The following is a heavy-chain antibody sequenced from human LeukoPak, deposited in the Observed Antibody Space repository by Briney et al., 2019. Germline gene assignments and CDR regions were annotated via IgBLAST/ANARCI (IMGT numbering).Heavy chain of an antibody. V-gene: IGHV3-53*01. CDR2: IYSGGST. CDR3: ARVRWLQTYYYYYYMDV. D-gene: IGHD5-24*01. CDR1: GFTVSSNY. J-gene: IGHJ6*03. Sequence: GGSLRLSCAASGFTVSSNYMSWGRQAPGKGLEWVSVIYSGGSTYYADSVKGRFTISRDNSKNTLYLQMNSLRAEDTAVYYCARVRWLQTYYYYYYMDVWGKGTTVTISS.